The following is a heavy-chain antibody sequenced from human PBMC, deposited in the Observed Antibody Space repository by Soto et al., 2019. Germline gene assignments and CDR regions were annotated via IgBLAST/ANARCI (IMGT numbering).Heavy chain of an antibody. D-gene: IGHD2-2*01. V-gene: IGHV3-23*01. J-gene: IGHJ4*02. CDR2: ISGSGGST. CDR3: AKDADCSSTSCSGTFDY. CDR1: GFTFSSYA. Sequence: GGSLRLSCAASGFTFSSYAMSWVRQAPGKGLEWVSAISGSGGSTYYADSVKGRFTISRDNSKNTLYLQMNSLRAEDTAVYYCAKDADCSSTSCSGTFDYWGQGTLVTVSS.